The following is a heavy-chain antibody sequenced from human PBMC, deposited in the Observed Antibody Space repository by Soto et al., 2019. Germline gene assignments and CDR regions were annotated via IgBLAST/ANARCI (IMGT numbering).Heavy chain of an antibody. J-gene: IGHJ4*02. CDR2: INRDGDEE. CDR1: GFTFSDYW. D-gene: IGHD5-12*01. V-gene: IGHV3-7*03. Sequence: GGSLRLSCAASGFTFSDYWMTWVRQAPGQGLEWVANINRDGDEENYVHSAKGRFTISRDNAKNSLSLHLSSLRADDTAVYYCARDLRGGYNSFDYWGQGALVTVSS. CDR3: ARDLRGGYNSFDY.